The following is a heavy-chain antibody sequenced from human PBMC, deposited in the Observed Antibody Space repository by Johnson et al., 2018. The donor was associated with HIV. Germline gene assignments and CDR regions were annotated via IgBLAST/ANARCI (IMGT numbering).Heavy chain of an antibody. J-gene: IGHJ3*02. CDR3: AGGGVVHDACYM. D-gene: IGHD3-3*01. V-gene: IGHV3-30-3*01. Sequence: QVQLVESGGGVVQPGRSLRLSCAASGFTFSSYAMHWVRQAPGKGLEWVAVISYDGSNKYYADSVKGRFTISRDNSKNTLYLQMNSLIVEDPAVYYCAGGGVVHDACYMWGKGTMVTVSS. CDR2: ISYDGSNK. CDR1: GFTFSSYA.